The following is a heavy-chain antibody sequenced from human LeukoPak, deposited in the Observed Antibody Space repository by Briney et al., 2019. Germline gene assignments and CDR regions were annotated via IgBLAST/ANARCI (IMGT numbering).Heavy chain of an antibody. CDR3: ARVPRDWYDSSGSFDP. Sequence: SETLSLTCTVSGGSISSYYWSWIRQPPGKGLEWIGYIYYSGSTNYNPSLKNRVTISVDTSKNQFSLKLSSVTAADTAVYYCARVPRDWYDSSGSFDPWGQGTLVTVSS. V-gene: IGHV4-59*12. CDR1: GGSISSYY. CDR2: IYYSGST. D-gene: IGHD3-22*01. J-gene: IGHJ5*02.